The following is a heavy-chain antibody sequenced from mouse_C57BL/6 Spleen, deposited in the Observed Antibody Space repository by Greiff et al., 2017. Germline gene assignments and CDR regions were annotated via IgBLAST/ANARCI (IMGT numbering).Heavy chain of an antibody. CDR2: IYPGDGDT. V-gene: IGHV1-82*01. J-gene: IGHJ1*03. CDR1: GYAFSSSW. D-gene: IGHD1-1*01. CDR3: ALITTVADWYFDV. Sequence: QVQLQQSGPELVKPGASVKISCKASGYAFSSSWMNWVKQRPGKGLEWIGRIYPGDGDTNYNGKFKGKATLTADKSSSTAYMQLSSLTSEDSAVYFCALITTVADWYFDVWGTGTTVTVSS.